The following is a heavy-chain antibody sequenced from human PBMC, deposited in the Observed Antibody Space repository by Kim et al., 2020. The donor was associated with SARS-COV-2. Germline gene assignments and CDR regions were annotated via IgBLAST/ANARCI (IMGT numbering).Heavy chain of an antibody. Sequence: GGSLRLSCAASGFAVSNTYMTWVRQAPGKGLEWVSIIYGDGRTYYADSVTGRFTISKDSSKNTLYLQMNSLRREDTAVFYCARAVSSSEYRSGHDAFDFWGQGTVVTVSS. CDR2: IYGDGRT. J-gene: IGHJ3*01. V-gene: IGHV3-53*05. CDR1: GFAVSNTY. D-gene: IGHD6-13*01. CDR3: ARAVSSSEYRSGHDAFDF.